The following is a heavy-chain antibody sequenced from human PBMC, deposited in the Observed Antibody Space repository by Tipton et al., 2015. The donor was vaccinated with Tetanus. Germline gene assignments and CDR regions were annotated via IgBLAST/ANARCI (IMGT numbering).Heavy chain of an antibody. CDR1: GGSISSSSHY. D-gene: IGHD4-17*01. CDR2: IYYTGST. V-gene: IGHV4-39*07. CDR3: ARDRGLTTGGGIGMDV. J-gene: IGHJ6*02. Sequence: TLSLTCTVSGGSISSSSHYWAWIRQPPGKGLEWIGSIYYTGSTYYNPSLKTRVTISVDTSKNQFSLKLSSVTAADTAVYYCARDRGLTTGGGIGMDVWGQGTTVTVSS.